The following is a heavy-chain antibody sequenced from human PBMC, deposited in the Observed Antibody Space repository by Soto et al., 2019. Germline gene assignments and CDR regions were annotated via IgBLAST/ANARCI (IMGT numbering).Heavy chain of an antibody. D-gene: IGHD5-12*01. Sequence: SETLSLTCTVSGGSISSYYWSWIRQPPGEGLEWIGYIYYSGSTNYNPSLKSRVTISVDTSKNQFSLKLSSVTAADTAVYYCAREKESGYDFLLDYWGQGTLVTVSS. CDR1: GGSISSYY. CDR3: AREKESGYDFLLDY. CDR2: IYYSGST. J-gene: IGHJ4*02. V-gene: IGHV4-59*01.